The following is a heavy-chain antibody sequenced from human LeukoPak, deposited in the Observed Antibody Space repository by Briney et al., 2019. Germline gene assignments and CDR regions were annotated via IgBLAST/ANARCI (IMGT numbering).Heavy chain of an antibody. V-gene: IGHV1-18*01. CDR2: ISAYNGNT. D-gene: IGHD5-24*01. J-gene: IGHJ4*02. Sequence: GASVKVSCKASGYTFTSYGISWVRQAPGQGLEWMGWISAYNGNTNYAQELQGRVTMTTDTSTSTAYMELRSLRSEDTAVYYCARGSRRWLQFGFDYWGQGTLVTVSS. CDR3: ARGSRRWLQFGFDY. CDR1: GYTFTSYG.